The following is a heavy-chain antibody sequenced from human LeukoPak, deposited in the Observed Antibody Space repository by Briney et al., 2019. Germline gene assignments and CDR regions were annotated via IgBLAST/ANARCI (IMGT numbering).Heavy chain of an antibody. J-gene: IGHJ4*02. Sequence: GGSLRLSWVGSKFTFRYYAMHRVRQAPGRGLEWVAGINGDGGGVAYADSVVGRFTISRDYAETSLYLQMNSLRPEDTALYYCARDRGGKVDTGAVEYWGQGTQVPVSS. CDR2: INGDGGGV. CDR1: KFTFRYYA. V-gene: IGHV3-9*01. CDR3: ARDRGGKVDTGAVEY. D-gene: IGHD5-18*01.